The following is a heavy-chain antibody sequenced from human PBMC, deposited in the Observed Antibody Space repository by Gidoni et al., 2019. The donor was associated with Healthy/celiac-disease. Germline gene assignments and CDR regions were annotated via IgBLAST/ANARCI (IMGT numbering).Heavy chain of an antibody. CDR3: ASQFGEYQGRLFDY. D-gene: IGHD3-10*01. Sequence: QVQLQQWGAGLLKPSETLSLTCAVYGGSFSGYYWSWIRQPPGKGLEWIGEINHSGSTNYNPSLKSRVTISVDTSKNQFSLKLSSVTAADTAVYYCASQFGEYQGRLFDYWGQGTLVTVSS. V-gene: IGHV4-34*01. J-gene: IGHJ4*02. CDR1: GGSFSGYY. CDR2: INHSGST.